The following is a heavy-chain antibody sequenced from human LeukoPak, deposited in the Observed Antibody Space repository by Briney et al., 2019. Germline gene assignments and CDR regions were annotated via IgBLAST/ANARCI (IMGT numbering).Heavy chain of an antibody. CDR2: IIPIFGTA. CDR1: GGTFSSYA. D-gene: IGHD6-19*01. Sequence: GSSVKVSCKASGGTFSSYAISWVRQAPRQGLEWMGGIIPIFGTANYAQKFQGRVTITTDESTSTAYMELSSLRSEDTAVYYCARPNSSGWYYSDYWGQGTLVTVSS. J-gene: IGHJ4*02. CDR3: ARPNSSGWYYSDY. V-gene: IGHV1-69*05.